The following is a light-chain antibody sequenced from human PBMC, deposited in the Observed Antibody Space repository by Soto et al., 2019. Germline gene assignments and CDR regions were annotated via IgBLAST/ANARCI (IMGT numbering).Light chain of an antibody. CDR3: QQYGSSPAT. Sequence: EIVLTQSPGTLSLSAGERATLSCRASQSVSNSYLAWYQQKPGQAPRLLIYGASNRATGIPDRLSGSGSGTDFTLTISRREPEDFAVYYCQQYGSSPATFGGGTKVEMK. CDR1: QSVSNSY. V-gene: IGKV3-20*01. CDR2: GAS. J-gene: IGKJ4*01.